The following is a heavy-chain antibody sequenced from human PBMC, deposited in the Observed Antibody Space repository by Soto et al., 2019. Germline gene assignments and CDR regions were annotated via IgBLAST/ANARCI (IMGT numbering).Heavy chain of an antibody. J-gene: IGHJ5*02. D-gene: IGHD3-22*01. CDR3: ARVKTSGYHNWFDP. CDR2: ISPNNGTT. CDR1: GYTFTRHY. V-gene: IGHV1-18*04. Sequence: ASVKVSCKASGYTFTRHYMHWVRQAPGQGLEWMGLISPNNGTTNYAQKLQGRVTMTTDTSTSTAYMELRSLRSDDTAVYYCARVKTSGYHNWFDPWGQGTLVTVSS.